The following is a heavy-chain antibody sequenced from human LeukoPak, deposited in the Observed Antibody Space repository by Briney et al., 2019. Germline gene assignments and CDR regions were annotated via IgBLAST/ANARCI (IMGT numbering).Heavy chain of an antibody. Sequence: PGGSLRLSCAASGFTFSSYAMSWVRQAPGKGLEWVAFIRYDGSNKYYADSVKGRFTISRDNSKNTLYLQMNSLRAEDTAVYYCAKVDSVAGWVSSMDYWGQGTLVTVSS. V-gene: IGHV3-30*02. D-gene: IGHD6-19*01. J-gene: IGHJ4*02. CDR3: AKVDSVAGWVSSMDY. CDR1: GFTFSSYA. CDR2: IRYDGSNK.